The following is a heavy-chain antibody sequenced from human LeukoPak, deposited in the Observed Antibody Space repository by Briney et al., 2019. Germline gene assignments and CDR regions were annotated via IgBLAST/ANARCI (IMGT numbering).Heavy chain of an antibody. J-gene: IGHJ4*02. Sequence: GGSLRLSCAASGFTFSNYEMNWVRQAPGKGLEWVGRIKSKIDGGTTDYAAPVKNRFSISRDDSKNTLYLQMNSLRTEDTAVYACTAGTGYSDFDYWGQGTLVTVSS. CDR3: TAGTGYSDFDY. V-gene: IGHV3-15*01. D-gene: IGHD3-9*01. CDR2: IKSKIDGGTT. CDR1: GFTFSNYE.